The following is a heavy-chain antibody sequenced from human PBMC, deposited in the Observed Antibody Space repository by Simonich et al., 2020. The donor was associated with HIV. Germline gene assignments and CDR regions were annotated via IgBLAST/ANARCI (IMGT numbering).Heavy chain of an antibody. J-gene: IGHJ4*02. D-gene: IGHD3-16*01. V-gene: IGHV3-30*07. CDR1: GFTFSSYA. Sequence: QVQLVESGGGVVQPGRSLRLSWAASGFTFSSYAMHWVRPAPGKGLEWVAVIAYDGSNKYYADSVKGRFTISRDNSKNTLYLQMNSLRAEDTAVYYCASGGSISSVWADDYWGQGTLVTVSS. CDR2: IAYDGSNK. CDR3: ASGGSISSVWADDY.